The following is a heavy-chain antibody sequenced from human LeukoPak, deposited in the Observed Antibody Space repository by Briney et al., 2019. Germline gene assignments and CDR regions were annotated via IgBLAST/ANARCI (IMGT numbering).Heavy chain of an antibody. CDR3: ARGGARDYDDSSGHFDY. V-gene: IGHV3-30-3*01. CDR1: GFTFSSYA. D-gene: IGHD3-22*01. J-gene: IGHJ4*02. CDR2: ISYDGSNK. Sequence: GGSLRLSCAASGFTFSSYAMHWVRQAPGKGLEWVAVISYDGSNKYYADSVKGRFTISRDNSKNTLYLQMNSLRAEDTAVYYCARGGARDYDDSSGHFDYWGQGTLVTASS.